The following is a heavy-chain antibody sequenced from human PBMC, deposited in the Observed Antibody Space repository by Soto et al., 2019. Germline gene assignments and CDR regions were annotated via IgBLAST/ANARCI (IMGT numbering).Heavy chain of an antibody. CDR3: VRDGAKTLRDWFDP. J-gene: IGHJ5*02. D-gene: IGHD1-26*01. CDR2: IYATGTT. V-gene: IGHV4-4*07. CDR1: GASISGFY. Sequence: SETLSLTCTVSGASISGFYWRWIRKSAGKGLEWIGRIYATGTTDYNPSLKSRVMMSVDTSKKQFSLKLRSVTAADTAVYYCVRDGAKTLRDWFDPWGQGISVTVSS.